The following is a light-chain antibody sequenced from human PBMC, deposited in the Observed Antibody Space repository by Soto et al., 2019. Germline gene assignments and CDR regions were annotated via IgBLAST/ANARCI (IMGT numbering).Light chain of an antibody. Sequence: EIVMTQSPATLSVSPGARATLSCRASQGVSTFLAWYQQKLGQPPRLLIHGASTRATGIPARFSGSGSGTEFTLTISSLQSEDFAVYYCQQYNNWPWTCGQGTKVEIK. CDR1: QGVSTF. CDR3: QQYNNWPWT. J-gene: IGKJ1*01. V-gene: IGKV3-15*01. CDR2: GAS.